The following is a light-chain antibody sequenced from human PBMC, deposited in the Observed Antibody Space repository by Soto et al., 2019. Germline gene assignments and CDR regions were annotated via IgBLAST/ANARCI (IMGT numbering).Light chain of an antibody. Sequence: ETVITQSPDTLSVSPGESATLSCRASQDVSTNLAWFHHKPGQTPRLVLYGASKRATGIPARFSGSGSGRHFTLTISSLQSEDFGVYYCQHYNNWPPYSFGQGTKVDI. CDR1: QDVSTN. J-gene: IGKJ2*03. V-gene: IGKV3-15*01. CDR3: QHYNNWPPYS. CDR2: GAS.